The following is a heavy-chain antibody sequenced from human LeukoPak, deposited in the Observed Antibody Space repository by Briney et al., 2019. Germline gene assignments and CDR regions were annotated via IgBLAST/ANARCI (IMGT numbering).Heavy chain of an antibody. V-gene: IGHV3-11*04. Sequence: PGGSLRLSCAASGFTFSDYYMSWIRQAPGKGLEWVSYISSSGSTIYYADSVKGRFTISRDNAKNSLYLQMNSLRAEDTAVYYCARDVTYYDLWGGYFSTNYYYYYMDVWGKGTTVTVSS. D-gene: IGHD3-3*01. CDR3: ARDVTYYDLWGGYFSTNYYYYYMDV. CDR1: GFTFSDYY. J-gene: IGHJ6*03. CDR2: ISSSGSTI.